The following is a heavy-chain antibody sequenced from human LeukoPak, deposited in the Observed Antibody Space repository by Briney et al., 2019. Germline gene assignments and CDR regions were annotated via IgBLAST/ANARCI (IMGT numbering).Heavy chain of an antibody. CDR1: GFTFSSYS. Sequence: GGSLRLSCAASGFTFSSYSMNWVRQAPGKGLEWVSSISSSSSYVYYADSVKGRFTISRDNAKNSLYLQMNSLRAEDTAVYYCARSGFTYYYDSSGPKPFDYWGQGTVVTVSS. J-gene: IGHJ4*02. D-gene: IGHD3-22*01. CDR2: ISSSSSYV. V-gene: IGHV3-21*01. CDR3: ARSGFTYYYDSSGPKPFDY.